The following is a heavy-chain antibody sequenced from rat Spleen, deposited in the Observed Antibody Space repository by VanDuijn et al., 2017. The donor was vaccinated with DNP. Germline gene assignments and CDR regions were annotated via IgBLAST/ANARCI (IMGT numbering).Heavy chain of an antibody. CDR2: IIYDGSST. V-gene: IGHV5-7*01. D-gene: IGHD1-4*01. Sequence: EVQLVESGGGLVQPGRSLKLSCAASGFTFSDYNMAWIRQAPKKGLEWVATIIYDGSSTYYRDSVRGRFTISRDNAKSTLYLQMDSLRSEDTATYYCARAGARYAMDAWGQGTSVTVSS. CDR1: GFTFSDYN. J-gene: IGHJ4*01. CDR3: ARAGARYAMDA.